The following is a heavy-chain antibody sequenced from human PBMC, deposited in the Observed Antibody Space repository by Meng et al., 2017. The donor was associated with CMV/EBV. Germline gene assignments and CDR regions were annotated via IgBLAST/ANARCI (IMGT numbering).Heavy chain of an antibody. D-gene: IGHD2-2*01. CDR1: GFSLSTSGVG. CDR2: IYWNDDK. J-gene: IGHJ5*02. CDR3: AHTQNPYYIVVVPAATYNWFDH. V-gene: IGHV2-5*01. Sequence: SGPTLVKPTQTLTLTCTFSGFSLSTSGVGVGWIRQPPGKTLEWLALIYWNDDKRYSPSLKSRLTITKDTSKNQVVLTMTNMDPVDTATYYCAHTQNPYYIVVVPAATYNWFDHWGQGTLVTVSS.